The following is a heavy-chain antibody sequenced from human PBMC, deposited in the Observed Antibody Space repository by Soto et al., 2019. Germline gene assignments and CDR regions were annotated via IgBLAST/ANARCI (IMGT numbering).Heavy chain of an antibody. CDR3: ARPYSGCHRFYGMDV. V-gene: IGHV1-69*12. CDR2: SIPIFGTA. J-gene: IGHJ6*02. Sequence: QVQLVQSGAEVKKPGSSVKVSCKASVGTFSSYAISWVRQAPGQGLEWMGGSIPIFGTANYAQKFQGRVTITADESTSRAYMELSSLRSEDTAVYYCARPYSGCHRFYGMDVWGQGTTVTVSS. D-gene: IGHD1-26*01. CDR1: VGTFSSYA.